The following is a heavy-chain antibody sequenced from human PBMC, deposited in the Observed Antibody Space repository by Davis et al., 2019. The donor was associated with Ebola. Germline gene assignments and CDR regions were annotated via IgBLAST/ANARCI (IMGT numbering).Heavy chain of an antibody. D-gene: IGHD6-19*01. CDR1: GFTFSSYG. CDR3: AKDGQWLPYYYGLDV. V-gene: IGHV3-23*01. Sequence: GGSLRLSCAASGFTFSSYGMHWVRQAPGKGLVCIAGFTISDGAPYYADSVKGRFTISRDNSKNTLYLQMNSLRAEDTAVYFCAKDGQWLPYYYGLDVWGQGTTVTVSS. CDR2: FTISDGAP. J-gene: IGHJ6*02.